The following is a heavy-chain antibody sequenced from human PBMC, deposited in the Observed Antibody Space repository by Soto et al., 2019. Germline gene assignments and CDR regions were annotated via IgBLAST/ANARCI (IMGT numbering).Heavy chain of an antibody. V-gene: IGHV3-33*06. J-gene: IGHJ3*02. CDR1: GFTFSSYG. CDR2: IWYDGSNK. CDR3: AKGSWSGYYGGAAFDI. Sequence: QVQLVESGGGVVQPGRSLRLSCAASGFTFSSYGMHWVRQARGKGLEWVADIWYDGSNKYYADSVKGRFTISRDNSKNTLYLQMNSLRAEDTAVYYCAKGSWSGYYGGAAFDIWGQGTMVTVSS. D-gene: IGHD3-3*01.